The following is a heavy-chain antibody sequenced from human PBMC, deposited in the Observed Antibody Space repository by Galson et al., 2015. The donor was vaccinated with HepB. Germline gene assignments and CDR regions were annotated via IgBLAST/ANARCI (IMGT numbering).Heavy chain of an antibody. CDR2: IIPIFGTA. D-gene: IGHD2-2*02. V-gene: IGHV1-69*13. CDR1: GGTFSSYA. Sequence: SVKVSCKASGGTFSSYAISWVRQAPGQGLEWMGGIIPIFGTANYAQKLQGRVTITADESTSTAYMELSSLRSEDTAVYYCARDHKYCSSTSCYTQHMDVWGKGTTVTVSS. CDR3: ARDHKYCSSTSCYTQHMDV. J-gene: IGHJ6*03.